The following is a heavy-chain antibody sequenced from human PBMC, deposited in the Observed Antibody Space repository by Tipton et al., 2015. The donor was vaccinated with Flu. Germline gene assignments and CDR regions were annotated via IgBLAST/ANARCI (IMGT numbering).Heavy chain of an antibody. Sequence: GSLRLSCAVSGFTFNDYWMHWVRQAPGKGLVWVSRIKNDGSSTTYADFVTGRFTVSRDNAKNTLYLQMSSLRVDDTAVYYCAGGPQVPVWPYYYGMDVWGQGTTVTVSS. J-gene: IGHJ6*02. CDR3: AGGPQVPVWPYYYGMDV. CDR1: GFTFNDYW. D-gene: IGHD2-2*01. CDR2: IKNDGSST. V-gene: IGHV3-74*03.